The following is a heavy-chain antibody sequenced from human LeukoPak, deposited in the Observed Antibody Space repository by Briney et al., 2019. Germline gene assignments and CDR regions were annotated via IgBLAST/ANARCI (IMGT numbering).Heavy chain of an antibody. Sequence: ASVKVSCKVSGYALTELSMHWVRQAPGKGLEWMGGFDPEDGETIYAQKFQGRVTMTEDTSTDTAYMELSSLRSDDTAVYYCARDPLGTFGEFDYWGQGTLVTVSS. CDR3: ARDPLGTFGEFDY. V-gene: IGHV1-24*01. J-gene: IGHJ4*02. CDR2: FDPEDGET. D-gene: IGHD3-10*01. CDR1: GYALTELS.